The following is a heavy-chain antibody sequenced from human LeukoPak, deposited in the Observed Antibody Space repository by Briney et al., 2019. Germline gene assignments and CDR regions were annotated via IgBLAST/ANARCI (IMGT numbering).Heavy chain of an antibody. CDR3: AREGPALNYMDV. Sequence: GGSLRLSCAASGFTFRSYWMHWVRQAPGKGLVWVSRINSDGSSTSYADSVKGRFTISRDNAKYTLYLQMNDLRAEDTAVYYCAREGPALNYMDVWGKGTTVTVSS. D-gene: IGHD2-2*01. CDR1: GFTFRSYW. J-gene: IGHJ6*03. CDR2: INSDGSST. V-gene: IGHV3-74*01.